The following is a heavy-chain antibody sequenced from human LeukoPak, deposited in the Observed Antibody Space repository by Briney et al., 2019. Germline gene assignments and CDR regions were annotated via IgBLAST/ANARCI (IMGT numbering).Heavy chain of an antibody. J-gene: IGHJ3*02. D-gene: IGHD3-22*01. Sequence: SETLSLTCAVSGGSISSSNWWSWVRQPPGKGLEWIGEIYHSGSTNYNPSLKSRVTISVDTSKNQFSLKLSSVTAADTAVYYCARDVTMIEGLDAFDIWGQGTMVTVSS. CDR2: IYHSGST. CDR3: ARDVTMIEGLDAFDI. V-gene: IGHV4-4*02. CDR1: GGSISSSNW.